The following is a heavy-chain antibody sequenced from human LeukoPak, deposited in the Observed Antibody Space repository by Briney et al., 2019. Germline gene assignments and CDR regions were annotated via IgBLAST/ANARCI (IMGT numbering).Heavy chain of an antibody. D-gene: IGHD6-13*01. CDR3: ARESAAAGTEGFDY. V-gene: IGHV3-13*01. J-gene: IGHJ4*02. CDR1: GFTFSSYD. Sequence: PGGSLRLSCAASGFTFSSYDMHWVRQATGKGLEWVSAIGTAGDTYYPGSVKGRFTISRENAKNSLYLQMNSLRAGDTAVYYCARESAAAGTEGFDYWGQGTLVTVSS. CDR2: IGTAGDT.